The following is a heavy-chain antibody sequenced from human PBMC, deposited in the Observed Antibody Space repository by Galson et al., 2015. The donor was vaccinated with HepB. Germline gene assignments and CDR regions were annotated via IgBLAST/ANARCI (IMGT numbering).Heavy chain of an antibody. CDR1: GDNTYA. D-gene: IGHD6-19*01. CDR3: AGHMALPGTRGFDS. J-gene: IGHJ4*02. V-gene: IGHV1-69*13. Sequence: SVKVSCKASGDNTYAFSWVRQAPGQGLEWMGGIITIFGTPDYAQKFLGRVTISADESTSTAYMELSSLRSDDTAVYYCAGHMALPGTRGFDSWGQGTLVTVSS. CDR2: IITIFGTP.